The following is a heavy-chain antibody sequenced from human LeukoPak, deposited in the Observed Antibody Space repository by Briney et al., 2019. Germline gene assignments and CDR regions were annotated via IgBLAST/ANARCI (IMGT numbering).Heavy chain of an antibody. CDR3: ARDDSGGYYYIFFDY. D-gene: IGHD3-22*01. CDR1: GFTFSSYS. V-gene: IGHV3-21*01. CDR2: ISSSSSYI. J-gene: IGHJ4*02. Sequence: GGSLRLSCAASGFTFSSYSMNWVRQAPGKGLEWVSSISSSSSYIYYADSVKGRFTISRDNAKNSLYLQMNSLRAEGTAVYYCARDDSGGYYYIFFDYWGQGTLVTVSS.